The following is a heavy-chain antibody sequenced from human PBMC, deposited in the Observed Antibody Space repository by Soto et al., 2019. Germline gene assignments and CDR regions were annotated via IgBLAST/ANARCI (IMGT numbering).Heavy chain of an antibody. CDR3: ARQIYDILTGYVHFDY. D-gene: IGHD3-9*01. CDR1: GYSFTSYW. J-gene: IGHJ4*02. V-gene: IGHV5-51*01. CDR2: IYPGDSDT. Sequence: GESRKISCKGSGYSFTSYWIGWVRQMPGKGLEWMGIIYPGDSDTRYSPSFQRQVTISADKSISTAYLQWSSLKASDTAMYYCARQIYDILTGYVHFDYWGQGTLVTVSS.